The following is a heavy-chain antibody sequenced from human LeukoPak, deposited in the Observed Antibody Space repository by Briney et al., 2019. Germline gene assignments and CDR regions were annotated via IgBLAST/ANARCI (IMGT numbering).Heavy chain of an antibody. Sequence: ASVNVSCKSSGYTFTGYYMHWVRQAPGQGLEWMGWINPNSGGTNYAQKFQGRVTMTRDTSISTAYMELSRLRSDDTAVYYCARPYDSSGYYFGYWGQGTLVTVSS. CDR1: GYTFTGYY. J-gene: IGHJ4*02. D-gene: IGHD3-22*01. V-gene: IGHV1-2*02. CDR2: INPNSGGT. CDR3: ARPYDSSGYYFGY.